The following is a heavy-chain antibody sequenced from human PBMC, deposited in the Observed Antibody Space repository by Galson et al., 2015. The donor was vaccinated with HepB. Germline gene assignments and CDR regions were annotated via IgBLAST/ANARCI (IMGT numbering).Heavy chain of an antibody. J-gene: IGHJ4*02. D-gene: IGHD1-26*01. V-gene: IGHV3-15*01. Sequence: SLRLSCAASGFTFSNAWMSWVRQAPGKGLEWVGRIKSKTDGGTTDYAAPVKGRFTISRDDSKNTLYLQMNSLKTEDTAVYYCTTGPILLVGADDYWGQGTLVTVSS. CDR1: GFTFSNAW. CDR2: IKSKTDGGTT. CDR3: TTGPILLVGADDY.